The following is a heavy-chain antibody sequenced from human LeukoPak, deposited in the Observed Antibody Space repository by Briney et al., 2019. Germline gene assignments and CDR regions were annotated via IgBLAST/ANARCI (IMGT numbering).Heavy chain of an antibody. V-gene: IGHV3-15*01. Sequence: GGSLRLSCAASGFTFSNAWMSWVRQAPGKGLAWVGRIKSKTDGGTTDYAAPVKGRFTISRDDSKNTLYLQMNSLKTEDTAVYYCTTDYDILTGPAPYYYYGMDVWGQGTTVTVSS. J-gene: IGHJ6*02. CDR1: GFTFSNAW. CDR3: TTDYDILTGPAPYYYYGMDV. CDR2: IKSKTDGGTT. D-gene: IGHD3-9*01.